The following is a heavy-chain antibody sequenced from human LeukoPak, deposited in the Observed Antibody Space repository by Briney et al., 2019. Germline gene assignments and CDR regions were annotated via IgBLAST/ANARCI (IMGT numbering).Heavy chain of an antibody. CDR2: INLNNGDI. V-gene: IGHV1-2*02. CDR1: GYTFTSYG. CDR3: ARADRLRGGPYLIGP. D-gene: IGHD2-21*01. Sequence: ASVKVSCKASGYTFTSYGISWVRQAPGQGLEWMGWINLNNGDIKSAQKFQGRVTMTRDTSITTVYMEVSWLTSDDTAIYYCARADRLRGGPYLIGPWGQGTLVTVSS. J-gene: IGHJ5*02.